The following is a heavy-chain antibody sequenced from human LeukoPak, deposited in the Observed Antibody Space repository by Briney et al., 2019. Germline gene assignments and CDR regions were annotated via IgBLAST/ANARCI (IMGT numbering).Heavy chain of an antibody. Sequence: GGSLRLSCAASGFTFSSYEMNWVRQAPGKGLEWVSSIGSSSSSIYYADSVKGRFTISRDNAKKSLYLQMNSLRAEDTAVYYCAREKGFDYGEAFDIWGQGTMVTVSS. J-gene: IGHJ3*02. CDR2: IGSSSSSI. CDR3: AREKGFDYGEAFDI. D-gene: IGHD4-17*01. V-gene: IGHV3-21*01. CDR1: GFTFSSYE.